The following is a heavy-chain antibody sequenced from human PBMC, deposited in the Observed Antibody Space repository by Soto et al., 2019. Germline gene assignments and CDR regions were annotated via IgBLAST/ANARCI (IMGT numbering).Heavy chain of an antibody. J-gene: IGHJ5*02. D-gene: IGHD1-1*01. CDR2: IVVGSGNT. CDR3: AADLAPTDSYSWFGP. Sequence: QIQLVQFGPEVKKPGTPVKVSCKASGFTFSSSGIHWVRQARGQRLEWIGWIVVGSGNTNYAQKFQERVTITRDVSTNTAYMELTSLRSEDTAVYYCAADLAPTDSYSWFGPWGQGSLVTVSS. CDR1: GFTFSSSG. V-gene: IGHV1-58*02.